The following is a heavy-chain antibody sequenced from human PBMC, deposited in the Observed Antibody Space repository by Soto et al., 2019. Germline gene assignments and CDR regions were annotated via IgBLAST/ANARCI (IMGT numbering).Heavy chain of an antibody. Sequence: KPGGSLRLSCAASGFTFSNAWMSWVRQAPGKGPEWVGHIKSKTDGGTRDYAAPVKGRFTISRDDSKNTLYLQMNSLKIEDTAVYYCTYLHYDILTASIWSYFDYRGRGTLVTVSS. CDR1: GFTFSNAW. D-gene: IGHD3-9*01. CDR2: IKSKTDGGTR. V-gene: IGHV3-15*01. J-gene: IGHJ4*02. CDR3: TYLHYDILTASIWSYFDY.